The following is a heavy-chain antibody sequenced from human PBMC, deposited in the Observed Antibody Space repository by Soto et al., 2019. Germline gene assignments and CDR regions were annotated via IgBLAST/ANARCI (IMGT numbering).Heavy chain of an antibody. CDR3: ARRSYGSGVDL. CDR1: GGSISSSGHY. Sequence: QLQLQESGPGLLKPSEALSLTCTVSGGSISSSGHYWGWNRQTPGKGLEWIGNIFYSGGTHYNASFRSRVSISVDSSKNQLSLKVTSVTAADTAVYYCARRSYGSGVDLWGRGTLVTVSS. D-gene: IGHD3-10*01. CDR2: IFYSGGT. V-gene: IGHV4-39*01. J-gene: IGHJ5*02.